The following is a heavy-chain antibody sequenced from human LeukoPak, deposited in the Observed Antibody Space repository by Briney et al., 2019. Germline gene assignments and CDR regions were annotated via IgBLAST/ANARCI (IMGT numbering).Heavy chain of an antibody. D-gene: IGHD3-9*01. CDR2: ISGSGGST. CDR1: GFTFSSYA. CDR3: ASLLGASGYLPHTYFDY. J-gene: IGHJ4*02. V-gene: IGHV3-23*01. Sequence: PGGSLRLSCAASGFTFSSYAMSWVRQAPGKGLEWVSAISGSGGSTYYADSVKGRFTISRDNSKNTLYLQMNSLRAEDTAVYYCASLLGASGYLPHTYFDYWGQGTLVTVSS.